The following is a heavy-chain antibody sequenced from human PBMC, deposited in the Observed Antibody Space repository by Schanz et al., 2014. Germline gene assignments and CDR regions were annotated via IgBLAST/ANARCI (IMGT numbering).Heavy chain of an antibody. D-gene: IGHD1-7*01. CDR1: GFTFSNYW. CDR2: IRQGGSEK. J-gene: IGHJ4*02. V-gene: IGHV3-7*01. CDR3: AKGRMTATNFFDY. Sequence: EMQVVESGGGSVQPGGSLRVSCAASGFTFSNYWMSWVRQAPGKGLEWVANIRQGGSEKFYADSVKGRFTISRDNSKNTLYLQMNSLRTEDTAVYYCAKGRMTATNFFDYWGQGTLVTVSS.